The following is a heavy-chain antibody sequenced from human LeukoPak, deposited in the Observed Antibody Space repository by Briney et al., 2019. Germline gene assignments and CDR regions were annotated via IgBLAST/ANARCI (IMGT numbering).Heavy chain of an antibody. V-gene: IGHV1-2*02. CDR1: GFTFTGYY. CDR2: VNPNTGGT. J-gene: IGHJ4*02. CDR3: ARDLSLAVPVQGY. Sequence: ASMKLSCKASGFTFTGYYFHWVRQAPGQGLEWMGWVNPNTGGTNYAQKFQGRVTMTGDTSISTAYMELSRLRSDDTAVYYCARDLSLAVPVQGYWGQGTLVTVSS. D-gene: IGHD6-19*01.